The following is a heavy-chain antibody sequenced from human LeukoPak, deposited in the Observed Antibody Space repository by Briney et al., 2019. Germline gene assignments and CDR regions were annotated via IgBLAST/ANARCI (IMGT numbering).Heavy chain of an antibody. CDR3: ARVGRYNWNYEMPFDY. CDR1: GYTFTSYY. Sequence: ASVKVSCKASGYTFTSYYMHWVRQAPGQGLEWMGIINPSGGSTSYAQKFQGRVTMTRDTSTSTVYMELSSLRSEDTAVYYCARVGRYNWNYEMPFDYWGQGTLVTVSS. J-gene: IGHJ4*02. CDR2: INPSGGST. V-gene: IGHV1-46*01. D-gene: IGHD1-7*01.